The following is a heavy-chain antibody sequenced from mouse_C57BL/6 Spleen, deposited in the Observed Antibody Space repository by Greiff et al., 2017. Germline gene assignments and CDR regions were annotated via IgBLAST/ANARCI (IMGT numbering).Heavy chain of an antibody. Sequence: EVKLMESGPGLVKPSQSLSLTCSVTGYSITSGYYRNWIRQFPGNKLEWMGYISYDGSNNYNPSLKNRISITRDTSKNQFFLKLNSVTTEDTATYYCARVGYYGYDGAMDYWGQGTSVTVSS. CDR3: ARVGYYGYDGAMDY. D-gene: IGHD2-2*01. J-gene: IGHJ4*01. CDR1: GYSITSGYY. CDR2: ISYDGSN. V-gene: IGHV3-6*01.